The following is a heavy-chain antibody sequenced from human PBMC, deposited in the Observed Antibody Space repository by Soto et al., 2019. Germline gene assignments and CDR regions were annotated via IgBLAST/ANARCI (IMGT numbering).Heavy chain of an antibody. CDR1: GFNFSSYA. CDR2: ISGSGGST. D-gene: IGHD6-19*01. CDR3: AKEWQWLVY. V-gene: IGHV3-23*01. J-gene: IGHJ4*02. Sequence: TGGSMIVSCAAPGFNFSSYAMSWVRQAPGKGLEWVSAISGSGGSTYYADSVKGRFTISRDNSKNTLYLQMNSLRAEDTAVYYCAKEWQWLVYWGQGTLVTVSS.